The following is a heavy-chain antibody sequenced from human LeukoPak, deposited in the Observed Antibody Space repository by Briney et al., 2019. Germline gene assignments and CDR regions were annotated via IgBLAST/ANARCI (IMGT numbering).Heavy chain of an antibody. Sequence: SETLSPTCAVYGGSFSGYYWSWIRQPPGKGLEWIGEINHSGSTNYNPSLKSRVTISVDTSKNQFSLKLSSVTAADTAVYYCARGWSRYGVRGTFFDYWGQGTLVTVSS. J-gene: IGHJ4*02. CDR2: INHSGST. CDR1: GGSFSGYY. D-gene: IGHD4-17*01. CDR3: ARGWSRYGVRGTFFDY. V-gene: IGHV4-34*01.